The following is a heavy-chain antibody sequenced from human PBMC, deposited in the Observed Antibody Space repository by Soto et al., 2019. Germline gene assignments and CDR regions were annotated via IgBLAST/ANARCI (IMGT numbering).Heavy chain of an antibody. CDR2: INHSGST. V-gene: IGHV4-34*01. CDR1: GGSFSGYY. CDR3: ARAPVWYYYYYMDV. J-gene: IGHJ6*03. D-gene: IGHD2-21*01. Sequence: QVQLQQWGAGLLKPSETLSLTCAAYGGSFSGYYWSWIRQPPGKGLEWIGEINHSGSTNYNPSLKSRVTISVDTSKNQFSLKLSSVTAADTAVYYCARAPVWYYYYYMDVWGKGTTVTVSS.